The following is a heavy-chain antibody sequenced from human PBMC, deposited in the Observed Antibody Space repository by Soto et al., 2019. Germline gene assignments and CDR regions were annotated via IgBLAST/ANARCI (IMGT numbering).Heavy chain of an antibody. CDR2: IIPIFGTA. D-gene: IGHD2-21*02. Sequence: SVKVSCKASGGTFSSYAISWVRQAPGQGLEWMGGIIPIFGTANYAQKFQGRVTITADESTSTAYMELSSLRSEDTAVYYCELVYCGGDCYPTNYGMDVWGQGTTVTVSS. J-gene: IGHJ6*02. CDR1: GGTFSSYA. CDR3: ELVYCGGDCYPTNYGMDV. V-gene: IGHV1-69*13.